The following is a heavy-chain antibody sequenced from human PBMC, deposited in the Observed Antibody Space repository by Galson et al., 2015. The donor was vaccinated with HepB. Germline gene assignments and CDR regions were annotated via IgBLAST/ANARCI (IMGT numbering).Heavy chain of an antibody. D-gene: IGHD4-11*01. CDR1: GGSFSGYY. Sequence: TLSLTCAVYGGSFSGYYWSWIRQPPGKGLEWIGEINHSGSTNYNPSLKSRVTISVDTSKNQFSLKLSSVTAADTAVYYCARGGATVNQGRMDVWGQGTTVTVSS. CDR2: INHSGST. CDR3: ARGGATVNQGRMDV. V-gene: IGHV4-34*01. J-gene: IGHJ6*02.